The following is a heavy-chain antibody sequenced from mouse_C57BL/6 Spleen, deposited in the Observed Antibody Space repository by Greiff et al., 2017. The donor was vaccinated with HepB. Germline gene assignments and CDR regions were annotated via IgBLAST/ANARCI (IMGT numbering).Heavy chain of an antibody. V-gene: IGHV1-80*01. CDR1: GYAFSSYW. J-gene: IGHJ1*03. Sequence: VQLQQSGAELVKPGASVKISCKASGYAFSSYWMNWVKQSPGKGLEWIGQIYPGDGDTNYNGKFKGKATLTADKSSSTAYMQLSSLTSEDSAVYFCASLYYGSSYEDWYFDVWGTGTTVTVSS. D-gene: IGHD1-1*01. CDR2: IYPGDGDT. CDR3: ASLYYGSSYEDWYFDV.